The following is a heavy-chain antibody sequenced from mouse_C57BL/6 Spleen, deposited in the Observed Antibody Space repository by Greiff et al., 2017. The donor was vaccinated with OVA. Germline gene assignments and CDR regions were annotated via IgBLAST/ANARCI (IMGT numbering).Heavy chain of an antibody. J-gene: IGHJ1*03. CDR3: ARNYYGSSPNWYFDV. D-gene: IGHD1-1*01. Sequence: QVQLQQSGPGLVQPSQCLSISCTVSGFSFTSYGVHWVRQSPGKGLEWLGVIWSGGSTDYNAAFISRLSISKDNSKSQVVFKMNSLQADDTAIYYCARNYYGSSPNWYFDVWGTGTTVTVSS. CDR1: GFSFTSYG. CDR2: IWSGGST. V-gene: IGHV2-2*01.